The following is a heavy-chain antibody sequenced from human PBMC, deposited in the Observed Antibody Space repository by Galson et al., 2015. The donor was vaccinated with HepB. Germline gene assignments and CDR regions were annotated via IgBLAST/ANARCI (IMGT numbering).Heavy chain of an antibody. CDR2: IKQDGSER. J-gene: IGHJ4*02. Sequence: SLRLSCAASGFSFSSYWMSWVRQAPGKGLEWVANIKQDGSERYYVDSVEGRFTISRDNAKSSLYLQMNTLRAEDTAIYYCATDKAFTFDYWGQGTLVTVSS. CDR1: GFSFSSYW. V-gene: IGHV3-7*03. CDR3: ATDKAFTFDY.